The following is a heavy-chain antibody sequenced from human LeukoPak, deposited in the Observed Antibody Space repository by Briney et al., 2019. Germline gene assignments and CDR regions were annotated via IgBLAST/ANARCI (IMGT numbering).Heavy chain of an antibody. V-gene: IGHV4-61*02. CDR3: ASDHSGWLGLGY. D-gene: IGHD6-19*01. J-gene: IGHJ4*02. CDR1: NVSISSGSHY. CDR2: IYAGGRS. Sequence: SETLSLTCTVSNVSISSGSHYWDWIRQPAGKGLEWIGRIYAGGRSNYNPSLRSRVTISVDTSKNQFSLRLSSVTATDTGVYYCASDHSGWLGLGYWGQGTLVSVSS.